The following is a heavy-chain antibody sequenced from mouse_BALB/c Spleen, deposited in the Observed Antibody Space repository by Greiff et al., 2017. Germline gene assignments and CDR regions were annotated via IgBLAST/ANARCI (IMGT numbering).Heavy chain of an antibody. CDR3: TNYYYGSSYVWFAY. Sequence: EVQLQQSGAELVRSGASVKLSCTASGFNIKDYYMHWVKQRPEQGLEWIGWIDPENGDTEYAPKFQGKATMTADTSSNTAYLQLSSLTSEDTAVYYCTNYYYGSSYVWFAYWGQGTLVTVSA. D-gene: IGHD1-1*01. CDR1: GFNIKDYY. J-gene: IGHJ3*01. CDR2: IDPENGDT. V-gene: IGHV14-4*02.